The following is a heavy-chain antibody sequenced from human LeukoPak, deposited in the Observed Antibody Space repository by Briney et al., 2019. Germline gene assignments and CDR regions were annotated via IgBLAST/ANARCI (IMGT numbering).Heavy chain of an antibody. Sequence: GGSLRLSCAASGFTFSSYSMNWVRQAPGKGLEWVSSISSSSSYIYYADSVKGRFTISRDNAKNSLYLQMNSLRAEDTAVYYCARVFEWLPNYYYYYGMDVWGQGTTVTVSS. D-gene: IGHD3-9*01. V-gene: IGHV3-21*01. J-gene: IGHJ6*02. CDR2: ISSSSSYI. CDR1: GFTFSSYS. CDR3: ARVFEWLPNYYYYYGMDV.